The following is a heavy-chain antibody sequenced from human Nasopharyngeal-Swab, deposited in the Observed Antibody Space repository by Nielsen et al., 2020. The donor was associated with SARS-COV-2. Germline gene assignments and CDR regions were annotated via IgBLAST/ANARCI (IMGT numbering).Heavy chain of an antibody. CDR2: IYYSGNT. D-gene: IGHD4-11*01. J-gene: IGHJ4*02. CDR1: GGSISSSSYY. V-gene: IGHV4-39*01. CDR3: ARGRTVFDY. Sequence: GSLRLSCTVSGGSISSSSYYWGWIRQPPGKGLEWIGTIYYSGNTYYNPSLKSRVTISVDTSKNQFSLKLSSVTAADTAVYYCARGRTVFDYWGQGTLVTVSS.